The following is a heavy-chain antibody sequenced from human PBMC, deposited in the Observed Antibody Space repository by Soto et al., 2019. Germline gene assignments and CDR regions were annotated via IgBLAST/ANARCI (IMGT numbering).Heavy chain of an antibody. Sequence: GGSLRLSCAASGFTFSSYWMSWVRQAPGKGLVWVSRINSDGSSTSYADSVKGRFTISRDSAENTLFLQMNSLRAEDTAVYYCAREEYGYGRTQSYGMDVWGQGTTVTVSS. CDR2: INSDGSST. D-gene: IGHD5-18*01. J-gene: IGHJ6*02. CDR3: AREEYGYGRTQSYGMDV. V-gene: IGHV3-74*01. CDR1: GFTFSSYW.